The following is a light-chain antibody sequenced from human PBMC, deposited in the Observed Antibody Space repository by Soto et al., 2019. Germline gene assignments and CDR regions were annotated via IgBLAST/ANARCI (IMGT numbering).Light chain of an antibody. V-gene: IGLV1-47*01. CDR1: SSSIGINY. Sequence: QSVLTQPPSASGTPGQRVTISCSGSSSSIGINYVYWYQQLPGTAPKLLIYKNNQRPSGVPDRFSGSKSGTSASLAISGLRYEDEADYHCAAWDDSLSGVVFGGGTQLTVL. CDR3: AAWDDSLSGVV. J-gene: IGLJ2*01. CDR2: KNN.